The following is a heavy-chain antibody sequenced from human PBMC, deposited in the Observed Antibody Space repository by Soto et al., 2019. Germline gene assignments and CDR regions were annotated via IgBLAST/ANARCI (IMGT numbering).Heavy chain of an antibody. CDR3: ARVPWGSLSVRQSWRAT. J-gene: IGHJ5*01. CDR1: GYTLSSYV. D-gene: IGHD3-16*01. CDR2: INGGNGVT. V-gene: IGHV1-3*01. Sequence: ASVKVSCKTSGYTLSSYVVYWVRQAPGQRLEWMGWINGGNGVTRYSENFQGRVTITRDTSASTVYMELSSLRSEDTAVYYCARVPWGSLSVRQSWRATWGHGTLVTDSS.